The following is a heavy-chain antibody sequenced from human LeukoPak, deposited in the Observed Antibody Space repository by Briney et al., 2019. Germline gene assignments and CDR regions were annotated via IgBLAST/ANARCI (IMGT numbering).Heavy chain of an antibody. D-gene: IGHD2-2*01. CDR2: ISGSGGST. J-gene: IGHJ4*02. CDR1: GFTFSSYA. V-gene: IGHV3-23*01. CDR3: AKDPHSLPAAKGGFDY. Sequence: PGGSLRLSCAASGFTFSSYAMSWVRQAPGKGLEWVSAISGSGGSTYYADSVKGRFTISRDNSKNTLYLQMNSLRAEDTAVCYCAKDPHSLPAAKGGFDYWGQGTLVTVSS.